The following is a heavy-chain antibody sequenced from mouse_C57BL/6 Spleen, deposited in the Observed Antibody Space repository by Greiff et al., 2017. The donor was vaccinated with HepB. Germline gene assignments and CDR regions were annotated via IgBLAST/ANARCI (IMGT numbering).Heavy chain of an antibody. J-gene: IGHJ3*01. CDR1: GFSLTSYA. CDR2: IWTGGGT. CDR3: ARMGYYGSSFPWFAY. V-gene: IGHV2-9-1*01. Sequence: VMLVESGPGLVAPSQSLSITCTVSGFSLTSYAISWVRQPPGKGLEWLGVIWTGGGTNYNSALKSRMSISKDNSKSQVFLKMNSLQTDDTARYYCARMGYYGSSFPWFAYWGQGTLVTVSA. D-gene: IGHD1-1*01.